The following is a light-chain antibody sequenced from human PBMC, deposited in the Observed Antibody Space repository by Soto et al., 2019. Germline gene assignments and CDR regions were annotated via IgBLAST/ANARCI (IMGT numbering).Light chain of an antibody. J-gene: IGKJ5*01. Sequence: EIVLTQSPGTLSLSPGERATLSCRASQSVSSAYLAWYQQKPGQAPRLLISGASSRATGIPDRFSGSGSGTDFSHTISGLEPEDFAVYYGQQDGGSGPITVGPGTRLDIK. CDR1: QSVSSAY. CDR3: QQDGGSGPIT. V-gene: IGKV3-20*01. CDR2: GAS.